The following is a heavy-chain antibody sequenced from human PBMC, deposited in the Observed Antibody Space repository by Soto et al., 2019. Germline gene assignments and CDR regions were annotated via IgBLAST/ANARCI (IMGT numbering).Heavy chain of an antibody. Sequence: GGSLRLSCAASGFTFSSYGMHWVRQAPGKGLEWVAVISYDGSNKYYADSVKGRFTISRDNSKNTLYLQMNSLRAEDTAVYYCAKNSGSYSLTRWGQGTLVTVSS. CDR3: AKNSGSYSLTR. J-gene: IGHJ4*02. D-gene: IGHD3-10*01. CDR1: GFTFSSYG. V-gene: IGHV3-30*18. CDR2: ISYDGSNK.